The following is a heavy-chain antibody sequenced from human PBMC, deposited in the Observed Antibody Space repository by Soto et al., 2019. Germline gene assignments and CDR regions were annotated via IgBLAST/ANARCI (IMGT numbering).Heavy chain of an antibody. V-gene: IGHV3-23*01. J-gene: IGHJ5*02. CDR3: AKMAQLLFFVRNWFDP. CDR2: ISGSGGST. CDR1: GFTFSSYA. Sequence: EVQLLESGGGLVQPGGSLRLSCAASGFTFSSYAMSWVRQAPGKGLEWVSAISGSGGSTYYADSVKGRFTISRDNSKNTLYLQMNSLRAEDTAVYYCAKMAQLLFFVRNWFDPWGQGTLVTVSS. D-gene: IGHD2-2*01.